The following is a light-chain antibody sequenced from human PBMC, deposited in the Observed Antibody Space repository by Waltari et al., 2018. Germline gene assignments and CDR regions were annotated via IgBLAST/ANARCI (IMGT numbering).Light chain of an antibody. Sequence: SFVLTQAPSVSVAPGQTSRIPCGGDNIGVYGARGYQQHPGHAPVLVVYDNSDRPSGIPERFSGSSSANTATLTISRVEAGDEADYYCQGWAGSDYDVAFGGGTKL. J-gene: IGLJ2*01. CDR1: NIGVYG. V-gene: IGLV3-21*02. CDR2: DNS. CDR3: QGWAGSDYDVA.